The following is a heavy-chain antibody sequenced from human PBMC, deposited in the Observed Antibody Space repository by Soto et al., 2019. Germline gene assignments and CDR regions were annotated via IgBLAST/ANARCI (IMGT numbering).Heavy chain of an antibody. CDR1: GFTFSNAW. Sequence: EVQLVESGGGLVKPGGSLRLSCAASGFTFSNAWMSWVRQAPGKGQEWVGRIKSKTDGGTTDYAAPVKGRFTISRDDSKNTLYLQMNSLKTEDTAVYYCSTGGDIVVVPAAMTGYYMDVWGKGTTVTVSS. V-gene: IGHV3-15*05. CDR2: IKSKTDGGTT. J-gene: IGHJ6*03. CDR3: STGGDIVVVPAAMTGYYMDV. D-gene: IGHD2-2*01.